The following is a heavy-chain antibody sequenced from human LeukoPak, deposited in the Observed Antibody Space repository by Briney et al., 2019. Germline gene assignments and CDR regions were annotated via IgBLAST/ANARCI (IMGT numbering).Heavy chain of an antibody. D-gene: IGHD3-10*01. V-gene: IGHV4-61*02. CDR1: GDSISSGDYY. J-gene: IGHJ4*02. CDR3: ARDRAYGSGKYYSGY. Sequence: SETLSLTCTVSGDSISSGDYYWSWIRQPAGKGLEWIGRISSSGSTNYNPSLKSRVTISIDTSKSQFSLKLSSVTAADTAVYYCARDRAYGSGKYYSGYWGQGTLVTVSS. CDR2: ISSSGST.